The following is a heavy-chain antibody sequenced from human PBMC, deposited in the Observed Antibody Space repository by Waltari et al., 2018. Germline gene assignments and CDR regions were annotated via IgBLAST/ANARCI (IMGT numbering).Heavy chain of an antibody. CDR2: ISSSSSYI. CDR3: ARDPSIAARPRTYYFDY. CDR1: GFTFSSYS. D-gene: IGHD6-6*01. J-gene: IGHJ4*02. Sequence: EVQLVESGGGLVKPGGSLRLSCAASGFTFSSYSMNWVRQAPGKGLEWVSSISSSSSYIYYADSLKGRFTISRDNAKNSLYLQMNSLRAEDTAVYYCARDPSIAARPRTYYFDYWGQGTLVTVSS. V-gene: IGHV3-21*01.